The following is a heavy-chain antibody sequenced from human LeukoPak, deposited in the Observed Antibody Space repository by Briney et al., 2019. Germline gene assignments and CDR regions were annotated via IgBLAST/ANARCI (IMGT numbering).Heavy chain of an antibody. D-gene: IGHD6-6*01. J-gene: IGHJ4*02. Sequence: SETLSLTCTVSGGSISSYFWIWIRQSPGKGLEWIGYIYYSGNTNSNPSLKSRVTISVDTSKNQFSLNLRSVTAADTAVYYCAGAREFSSSSGRAYYFDFWGQGTLVTVSS. CDR3: AGAREFSSSSGRAYYFDF. V-gene: IGHV4-59*01. CDR1: GGSISSYF. CDR2: IYYSGNT.